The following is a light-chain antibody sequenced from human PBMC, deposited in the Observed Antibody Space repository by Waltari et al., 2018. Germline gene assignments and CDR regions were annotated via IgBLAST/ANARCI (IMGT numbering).Light chain of an antibody. V-gene: IGKV4-1*01. CDR3: QQHYSTPLT. Sequence: DIVMTQSPDSLVVSLGERAPINCKSSQSVLYSSNNKNYLAWYQAKPGQPPKLLLSWASTREYGVPDRFSGSGSGTDFTLTISSLQAEDVAVYYCQQHYSTPLTFGGGTKVEIK. CDR1: QSVLYSSNNKNY. CDR2: WAS. J-gene: IGKJ4*01.